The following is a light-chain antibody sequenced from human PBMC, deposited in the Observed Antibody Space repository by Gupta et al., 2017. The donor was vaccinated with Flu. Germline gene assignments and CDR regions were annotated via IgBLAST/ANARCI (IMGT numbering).Light chain of an antibody. Sequence: YVLTQRPSVSVAPGQTARITCGGHNIGSKSVHWYQQRPGQAPVLVGFDDNDRPSGIPERFSGSNSGNTANLAITWVEAGDEADDDGHVWDEATHQVVFGTGTKVTVL. V-gene: IGLV3-21*02. CDR2: DDN. CDR1: NIGSKS. J-gene: IGLJ1*01. CDR3: HVWDEATHQVV.